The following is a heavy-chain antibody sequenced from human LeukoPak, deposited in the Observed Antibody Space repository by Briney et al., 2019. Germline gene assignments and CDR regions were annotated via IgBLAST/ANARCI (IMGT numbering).Heavy chain of an antibody. Sequence: SETLSLTCTVSGGSISSYYWSWVRQPAGKGLEWIGRIYTSGSTNYNPSLKSRVTISVDTSKNQFSLKLSSVPAADPAVYYCARSDYSGSYWAEYFQHWGQGTLVTVSS. CDR2: IYTSGST. J-gene: IGHJ1*01. CDR1: GGSISSYY. D-gene: IGHD1-26*01. V-gene: IGHV4-4*07. CDR3: ARSDYSGSYWAEYFQH.